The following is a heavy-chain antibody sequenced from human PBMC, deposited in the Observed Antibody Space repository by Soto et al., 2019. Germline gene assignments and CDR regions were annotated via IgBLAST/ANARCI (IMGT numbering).Heavy chain of an antibody. CDR3: ARLTYCGGDCESYYYYGMDV. CDR1: GYNFNRYW. Sequence: GESLKISCKGSGYNFNRYWIGWVRQMPGKGLEWMGVIYPGDSDTRYSPSLQGQVTISADKSGSAAYLQWSSLQASDTATYYCARLTYCGGDCESYYYYGMDVWGQGTTVTVSS. D-gene: IGHD2-21*02. CDR2: IYPGDSDT. V-gene: IGHV5-51*01. J-gene: IGHJ6*02.